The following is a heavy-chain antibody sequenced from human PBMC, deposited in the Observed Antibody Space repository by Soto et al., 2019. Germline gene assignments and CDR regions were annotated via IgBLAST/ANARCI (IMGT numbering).Heavy chain of an antibody. Sequence: EVQLLESGGGLVQPGGSLRLSCAASGFTFSSYAMSWVRQAPGKGLEWVSAISGSGGSTYYADSVKGRFTISRDNSKNTLYLQMHSLRAEDTAVYYCAKVSSGWYDSFDSWGQGTLVTFSS. CDR1: GFTFSSYA. CDR2: ISGSGGST. CDR3: AKVSSGWYDSFDS. D-gene: IGHD6-19*01. J-gene: IGHJ4*02. V-gene: IGHV3-23*01.